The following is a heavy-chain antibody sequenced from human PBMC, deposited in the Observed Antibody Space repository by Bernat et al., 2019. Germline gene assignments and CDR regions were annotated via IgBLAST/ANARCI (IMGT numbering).Heavy chain of an antibody. V-gene: IGHV3-30-3*01. Sequence: QVQLVESGGGVVQPGRSLRLSCAASGFTFSSYAMHWVRQAPGKGLEWVAVISYDGSNKYYADSVKGRFTISRDNSKNTLYLQMNSLIAEDTAVYYCARDNNFYDSSGSAFDIWGQGTMVTVSS. CDR1: GFTFSSYA. CDR3: ARDNNFYDSSGSAFDI. D-gene: IGHD3-22*01. CDR2: ISYDGSNK. J-gene: IGHJ3*02.